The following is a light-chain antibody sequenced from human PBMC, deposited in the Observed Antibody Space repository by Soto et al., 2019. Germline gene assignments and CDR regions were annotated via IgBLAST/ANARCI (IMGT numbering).Light chain of an antibody. V-gene: IGKV4-1*01. CDR1: QSVLYSSNNKNY. J-gene: IGKJ1*01. CDR3: QQYYSPWT. Sequence: DIVMTQSPDSLAVSLGERATINCKSSQSVLYSSNNKNYLAWYQQKPGQPPKLLIYWVSTRESGVPDRFSGSGSGTDFTLTISSLQAEDVAVYYCQQYYSPWTFGQGTKVEIK. CDR2: WVS.